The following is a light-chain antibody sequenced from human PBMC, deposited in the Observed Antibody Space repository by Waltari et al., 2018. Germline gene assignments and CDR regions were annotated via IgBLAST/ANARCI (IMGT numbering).Light chain of an antibody. CDR3: CSYTGSHIHVI. Sequence: QSALTQPASVSGSPGQSITISCIGNSTNVGSFTFVSWSQHHPGNAPKLMIYEGTKRPSGVSNRFSGSQSGNTASLTISGLQAEDEADYHCCSYTGSHIHVIFGGGTKLTVL. J-gene: IGLJ2*01. CDR1: STNVGSFTF. CDR2: EGT. V-gene: IGLV2-23*01.